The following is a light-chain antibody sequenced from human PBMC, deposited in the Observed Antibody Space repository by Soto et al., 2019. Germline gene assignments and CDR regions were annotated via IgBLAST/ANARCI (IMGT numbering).Light chain of an antibody. V-gene: IGLV2-11*01. CDR2: DVG. CDR3: SSYAGTSTFAV. CDR1: SSDVGGYDF. J-gene: IGLJ3*02. Sequence: QSALTQPRSVSGSPGQSVTISCTGTSSDVGGYDFVSWYRQHPGKGPELIMYDVGRRPSGVPDSFSGSKSGDTASLTISGLEAEDEEEYHCSSYAGTSTFAVFGAGTKLTVL.